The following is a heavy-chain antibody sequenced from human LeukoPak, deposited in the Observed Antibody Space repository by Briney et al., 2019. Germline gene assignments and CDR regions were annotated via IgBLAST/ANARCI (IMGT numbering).Heavy chain of an antibody. CDR2: ISSSSSYI. CDR1: GFNFSSYS. Sequence: TSGGSLRLSCAASGFNFSSYSMNGVRQAPGKGLEWVSSISSSSSYIYYADSVKGRFTISRYNAKNSLYLQMNSLRAEDTAVYYCARDPIADYWGQGTLVTVPS. V-gene: IGHV3-21*01. CDR3: ARDPIADY. D-gene: IGHD3-22*01. J-gene: IGHJ4*02.